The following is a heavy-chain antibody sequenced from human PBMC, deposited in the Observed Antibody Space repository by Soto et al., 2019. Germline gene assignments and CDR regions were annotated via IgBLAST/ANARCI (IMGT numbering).Heavy chain of an antibody. Sequence: QEQLVQSGGGVVQPGRSLRLSCAASGFKFNSYGMHWVRQAPGKGLEWVAVISYDGSGTSYGDSVKGRFTISRDNSKNTLHLQMSSLRLDDTAVYYCARDRFGGTEGTNWLDPWGQGSLVTVSS. V-gene: IGHV3-33*01. J-gene: IGHJ5*02. CDR1: GFKFNSYG. D-gene: IGHD3-10*01. CDR2: ISYDGSGT. CDR3: ARDRFGGTEGTNWLDP.